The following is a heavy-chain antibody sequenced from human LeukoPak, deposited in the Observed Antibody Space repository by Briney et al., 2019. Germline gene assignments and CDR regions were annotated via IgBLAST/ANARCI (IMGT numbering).Heavy chain of an antibody. CDR1: GFTFSSYG. D-gene: IGHD6-19*01. Sequence: PGGSLRLSCAASGFTFSSYGMHWVRQAPGKGLEWVAVISYDGSNKYYADSVKGRFTISRDNSKNTLYLQMNSLRAEDTAVYYCAKDGGVAVASDWGQGTLVTVSS. CDR2: ISYDGSNK. V-gene: IGHV3-30*18. J-gene: IGHJ4*02. CDR3: AKDGGVAVASD.